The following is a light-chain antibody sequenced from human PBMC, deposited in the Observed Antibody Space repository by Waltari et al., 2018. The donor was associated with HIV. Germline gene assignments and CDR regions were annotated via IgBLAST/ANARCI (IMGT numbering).Light chain of an antibody. CDR2: TLP. CDR1: RSLFNSDDYYTY. V-gene: IGKV2-40*01. Sequence: IVMTLTPLFLPVTPGETASISCRSSRSLFNSDDYYTYVDWYLQNPAQSPQLLIYTLPYRACGVPDRFSGSGSGYEFTLKISRVEAGDVGVYYCMQSVDFPITFGQGTRLDI. CDR3: MQSVDFPIT. J-gene: IGKJ5*01.